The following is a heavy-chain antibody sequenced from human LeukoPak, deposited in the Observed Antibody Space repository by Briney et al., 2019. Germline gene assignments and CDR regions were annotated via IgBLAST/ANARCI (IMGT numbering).Heavy chain of an antibody. CDR3: ARGVTMVRGHFDY. CDR2: IIPIFGTA. D-gene: IGHD3-10*01. Sequence: SVKVSCKASGGTFSSYAISWVRQAPGQGLEWMGGIIPIFGTANYAQKFQGRVTITADESTSTAYMGLSSLRSEDTAVYYCARGVTMVRGHFDYWGQGTLVTVSS. J-gene: IGHJ4*02. V-gene: IGHV1-69*13. CDR1: GGTFSSYA.